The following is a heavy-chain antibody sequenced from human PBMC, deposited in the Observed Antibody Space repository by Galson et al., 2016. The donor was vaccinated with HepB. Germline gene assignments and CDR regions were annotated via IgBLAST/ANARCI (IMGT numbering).Heavy chain of an antibody. CDR2: IIHSGRS. J-gene: IGHJ4*02. Sequence: ETLSLTCAVYGGSFSRFYWTWIRQPPGKGLEWIGEIIHSGRSTYNPSLKSRVTMSVDTSKSQFSLKLSSLTAADTALYYCARQYWGGPSDYWGQGTLVTVSS. V-gene: IGHV4-34*12. CDR1: GGSFSRFY. CDR3: ARQYWGGPSDY. D-gene: IGHD2/OR15-2a*01.